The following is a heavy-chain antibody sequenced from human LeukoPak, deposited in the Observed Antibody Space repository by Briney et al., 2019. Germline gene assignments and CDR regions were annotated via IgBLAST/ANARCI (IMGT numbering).Heavy chain of an antibody. CDR2: ISSSSSYI. Sequence: PGGSLRLSCAASGFTFSSYSMNWVRQAPGKGLEWVSSISSSSSYIYYADSVKGRFTISRDNAKNSLYLQMNSLRAEDTAVYYCAKARGYSYGTLDYWGQGTLVTVSS. V-gene: IGHV3-21*01. CDR3: AKARGYSYGTLDY. J-gene: IGHJ4*02. D-gene: IGHD5-18*01. CDR1: GFTFSSYS.